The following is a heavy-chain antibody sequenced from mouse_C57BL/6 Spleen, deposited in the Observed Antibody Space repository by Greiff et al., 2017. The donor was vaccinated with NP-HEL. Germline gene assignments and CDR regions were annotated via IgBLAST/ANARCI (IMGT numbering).Heavy chain of an antibody. D-gene: IGHD1-1*01. CDR2: INYDGSST. CDR1: GFTFSDYY. V-gene: IGHV5-16*01. CDR3: AREAYYYGSSLGYFDV. J-gene: IGHJ1*03. Sequence: EVKVVESEGGLVQPGSSMKLSCTASGFTFSDYYMAWVRQVPEKGLEWVANINYDGSSTYYLDSLKSRFIISRDNAKNILYLQMSSLKSEDTATYYCAREAYYYGSSLGYFDVWGTGTTVTVSS.